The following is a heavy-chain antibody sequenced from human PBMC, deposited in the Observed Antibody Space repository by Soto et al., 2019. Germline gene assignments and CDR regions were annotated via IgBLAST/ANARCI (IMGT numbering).Heavy chain of an antibody. V-gene: IGHV3-64*01. J-gene: IGHJ3*02. CDR2: VSSNGGST. CDR1: GFTFGSYA. D-gene: IGHD3-22*01. Sequence: GGSLRLSCAASGFTFGSYAMHWVRLAPGKGLECVSAVSSNGGSTYYANSVKGRFTICRDNSKNTLYLQMGSMRAEDMAAYYCARCGLETYSYDSSGYYCAFDIWGQGTMVTVSS. CDR3: ARCGLETYSYDSSGYYCAFDI.